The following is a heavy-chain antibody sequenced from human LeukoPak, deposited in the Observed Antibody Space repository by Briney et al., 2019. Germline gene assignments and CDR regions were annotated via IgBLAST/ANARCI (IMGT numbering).Heavy chain of an antibody. CDR3: AGGEYSSSSTPPSRAHRKILFDY. Sequence: PSETLSLTCAVYGGSFSGYYWSWIRQPPGKGLEWIGEINHSGSTNYNPSLKSRVTISVDTSKNQFSLKLSSVTAADTAVYYCAGGEYSSSSTPPSRAHRKILFDYWGQGTLVTVSS. D-gene: IGHD6-6*01. V-gene: IGHV4-34*01. J-gene: IGHJ4*02. CDR1: GGSFSGYY. CDR2: INHSGST.